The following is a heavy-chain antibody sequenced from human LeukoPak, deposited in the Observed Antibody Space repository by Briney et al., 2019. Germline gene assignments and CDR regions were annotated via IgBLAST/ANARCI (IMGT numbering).Heavy chain of an antibody. CDR2: ITAYNDNT. D-gene: IGHD2-2*02. Sequence: ASVKVSCKSSGYTFTSYGISWVRQAPGQGLEWMGWITAYNDNTNYAQKLQGRVTMTTDTSTSTAYMELRSLRSDDTAVYYCARELYGRFEYWGQGTLVTVSS. J-gene: IGHJ4*02. CDR1: GYTFTSYG. V-gene: IGHV1-18*01. CDR3: ARELYGRFEY.